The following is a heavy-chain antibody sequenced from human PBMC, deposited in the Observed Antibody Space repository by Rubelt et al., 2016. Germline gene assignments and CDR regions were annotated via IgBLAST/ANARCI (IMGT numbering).Heavy chain of an antibody. D-gene: IGHD1-26*01. V-gene: IGHV3-74*01. CDR3: TRVGVGATEIFDY. CDR2: INTDGST. J-gene: IGHJ4*02. Sequence: GKGLVWVSRINTDGSTSYADSVKGRFTISRDNGKNTLHLQMNSLRAEDTAVYYCTRVGVGATEIFDYWGQGTLVTVSS.